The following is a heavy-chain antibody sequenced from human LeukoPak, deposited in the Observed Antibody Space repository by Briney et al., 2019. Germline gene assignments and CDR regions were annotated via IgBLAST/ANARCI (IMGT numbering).Heavy chain of an antibody. V-gene: IGHV1-2*02. CDR1: GYTFSGYY. CDR2: INPNSGGT. D-gene: IGHD2-2*01. Sequence: APVKVSCKASGYTFSGYYMHWVRQAPGQGLEWMGWINPNSGGTNYAQKFQGRVTMTRDTSISTAYMELSRLSSDDTAVYYCARDSCSSTSCLSIDDYWGQGTLVTVSS. J-gene: IGHJ4*02. CDR3: ARDSCSSTSCLSIDDY.